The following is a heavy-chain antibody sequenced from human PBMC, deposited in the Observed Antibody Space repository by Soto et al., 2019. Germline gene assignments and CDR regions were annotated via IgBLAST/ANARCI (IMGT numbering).Heavy chain of an antibody. CDR3: ARDGDFWGGYYDH. J-gene: IGHJ4*02. CDR2: INGYNGNR. CDR1: GFTFTSFG. Sequence: QVQLVQSGAELKKPGASVKVSCRASGFTFTSFGFGWVRQAPGQGLEWMGWINGYNGNRNYAQKFRGRLTMTTDTSTDTAYMEFKYLRSDDTAVYYCARDGDFWGGYYDHWGQGTLVTVSS. D-gene: IGHD3-3*01. V-gene: IGHV1-18*01.